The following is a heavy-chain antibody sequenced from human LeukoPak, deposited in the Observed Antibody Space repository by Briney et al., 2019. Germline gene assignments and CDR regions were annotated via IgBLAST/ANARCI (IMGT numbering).Heavy chain of an antibody. CDR3: ARTAYGSSPG. J-gene: IGHJ4*02. V-gene: IGHV4-59*12. CDR2: IYYSGTT. D-gene: IGHD6-6*01. Sequence: SETLSLTCTVSGGSISSYYWSWIRQPPGKGLEWIGYIYYSGTTNYNPSLKSRVTISVDTSKNQFSLKLSSVTAADTAVYYCARTAYGSSPGWGQGTLVTVSS. CDR1: GGSISSYY.